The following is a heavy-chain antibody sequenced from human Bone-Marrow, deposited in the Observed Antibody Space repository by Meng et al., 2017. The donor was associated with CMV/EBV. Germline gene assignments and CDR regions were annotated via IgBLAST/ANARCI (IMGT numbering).Heavy chain of an antibody. CDR1: GYTFTGYY. D-gene: IGHD4-23*01. J-gene: IGHJ3*02. CDR3: ARGAVVTPQGGNAFDI. Sequence: ASVKVSCKASGYTFTGYYMHWVRQAPGQGLEWMGWINPNSGNTNYAQKLQGRVTMTTDTSTSTAYMELRSLRSDDTAVYYCARGAVVTPQGGNAFDIWGQGTMVTVSS. CDR2: INPNSGNT. V-gene: IGHV1-18*04.